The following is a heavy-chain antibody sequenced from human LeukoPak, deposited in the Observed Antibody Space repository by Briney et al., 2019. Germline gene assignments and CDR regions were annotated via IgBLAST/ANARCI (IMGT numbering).Heavy chain of an antibody. J-gene: IGHJ4*02. CDR2: INPNSGGT. Sequence: ASVKVSCKASGYTFTGYYMHWVRQAPGQGLEWMGWINPNSGGTSYAQKFQGRVTMTRDTSISTAYMELSRLRSDDTAVYYCARESTNGVLFDYWGQGTLVTVSS. V-gene: IGHV1-2*02. CDR3: ARESTNGVLFDY. D-gene: IGHD2-8*01. CDR1: GYTFTGYY.